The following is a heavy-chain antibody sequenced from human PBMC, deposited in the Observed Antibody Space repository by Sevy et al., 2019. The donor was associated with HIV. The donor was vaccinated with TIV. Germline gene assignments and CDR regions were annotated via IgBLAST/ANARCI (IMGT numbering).Heavy chain of an antibody. V-gene: IGHV3-21*06. Sequence: GGSLRLSCAASGFSFSTYAMNWVRQAPGKGLEWVSSVSSSSTYIYYADSVKGRFTISRDNAKNSMYLQMNSLRAEDTAVYYCARKSSSWYSGGGYWGQGTLVTVSS. CDR2: VSSSSTYI. CDR1: GFSFSTYA. D-gene: IGHD6-13*01. J-gene: IGHJ4*02. CDR3: ARKSSSWYSGGGY.